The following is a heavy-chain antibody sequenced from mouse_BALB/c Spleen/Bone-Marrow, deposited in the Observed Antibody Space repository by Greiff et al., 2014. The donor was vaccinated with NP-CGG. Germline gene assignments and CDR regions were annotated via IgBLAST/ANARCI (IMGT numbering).Heavy chain of an antibody. CDR3: ARRRDYDYFDY. CDR1: GFTFSSYG. Sequence: DVQLVESGGDLVKPGGSLKLSCAASGFTFSSYGMSWVRQIPDKRLEWVATINSGGSYTFYPDSVKGRFTISRDNAKNTLNLQMTSLKSEDTAMYYCARRRDYDYFDYWGQGTTLTVSS. V-gene: IGHV5-6*01. J-gene: IGHJ2*01. D-gene: IGHD2-4*01. CDR2: INSGGSYT.